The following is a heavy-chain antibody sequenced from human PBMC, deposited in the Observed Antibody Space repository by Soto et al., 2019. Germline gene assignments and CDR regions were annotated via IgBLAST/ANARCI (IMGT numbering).Heavy chain of an antibody. CDR3: ARWNYDFWIDWYFDL. D-gene: IGHD3-3*01. CDR1: GYTFTSYG. J-gene: IGHJ2*01. CDR2: ISAYNGST. V-gene: IGHV1-18*01. Sequence: GASVKVSCKASGYTFTSYGISWVRQAPGQGLEWMGWISAYNGSTNYAQKLQGRVTMTTDTSTSTAYMELRSLRSDDTAVYYCARWNYDFWIDWYFDLWGRGTLVTVSS.